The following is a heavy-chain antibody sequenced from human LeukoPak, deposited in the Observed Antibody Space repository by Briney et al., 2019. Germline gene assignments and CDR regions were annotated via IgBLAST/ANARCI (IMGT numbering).Heavy chain of an antibody. CDR1: GFTFSSYG. CDR3: AAGSSGWYYWYFDL. CDR2: IDSNSASI. J-gene: IGHJ2*01. Sequence: PGGSLRLSCAASGFTFSSYGMHWVRQAPGKGLEWVSSIDSNSASIYYADSVKGRFTISRDNAKNSLYLQMNSLRAEDTAVYYCAAGSSGWYYWYFDLWGRGTLVTVSS. V-gene: IGHV3-21*01. D-gene: IGHD6-19*01.